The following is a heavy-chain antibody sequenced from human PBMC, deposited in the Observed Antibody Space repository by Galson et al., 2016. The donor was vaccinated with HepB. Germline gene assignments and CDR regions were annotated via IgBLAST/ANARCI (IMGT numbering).Heavy chain of an antibody. D-gene: IGHD1-14*01. Sequence: SLRLPCAATGFPFSVYWMQWVRQVPGKGLVWVSRLTTDGIIGYADSVMGRFTISRDNAKNTLYLHMDSLRGEDTAVYYCARENHYVLDVWGQGTTVTVSS. J-gene: IGHJ6*02. CDR2: LTTDGII. V-gene: IGHV3-74*01. CDR1: GFPFSVYW. CDR3: ARENHYVLDV.